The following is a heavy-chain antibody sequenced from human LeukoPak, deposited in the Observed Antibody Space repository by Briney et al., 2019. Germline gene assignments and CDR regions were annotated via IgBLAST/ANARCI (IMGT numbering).Heavy chain of an antibody. Sequence: GXLRLSCAASGFTFSSYSMNWVRQAPGKGLEWVSCISNTNSYIYYADSVKGRFTISRDNPKNSLYLQMNSLRAEDTAVYYCARDAFDIWGQGTMVTVSS. CDR1: GFTFSSYS. J-gene: IGHJ3*02. CDR2: ISNTNSYI. CDR3: ARDAFDI. V-gene: IGHV3-21*01.